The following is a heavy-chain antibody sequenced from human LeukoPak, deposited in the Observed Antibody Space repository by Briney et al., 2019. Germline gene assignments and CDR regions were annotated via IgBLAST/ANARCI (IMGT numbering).Heavy chain of an antibody. J-gene: IGHJ5*02. CDR3: ARLGPGRGYNPRGWFDP. V-gene: IGHV5-51*01. CDR1: GYSFTSYW. CDR2: IYPGDSDT. Sequence: GESLKISCKGSGYSFTSYWIGWVRQMPGKGLEWMGIIYPGDSDTRYSPSFQGQVTISADKSVSTAYLQWSSLKASDTAMYYCARLGPGRGYNPRGWFDPWGQGTLVTVSS. D-gene: IGHD5-24*01.